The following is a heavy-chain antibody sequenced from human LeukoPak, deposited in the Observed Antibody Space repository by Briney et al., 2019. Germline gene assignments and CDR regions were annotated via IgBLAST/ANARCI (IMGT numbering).Heavy chain of an antibody. Sequence: GGSLRLSCAASGFKFDDYTMHWVRQAPGKGPEWVALITNDGESTFYADSMRGRFTISRDNTENSLHLQVNSLRVDDTALYHCAAERHMYYHYWGQGTLVTVSS. CDR1: GFKFDDYT. J-gene: IGHJ4*02. D-gene: IGHD2-8*01. V-gene: IGHV3-43*01. CDR3: AAERHMYYHY. CDR2: ITNDGEST.